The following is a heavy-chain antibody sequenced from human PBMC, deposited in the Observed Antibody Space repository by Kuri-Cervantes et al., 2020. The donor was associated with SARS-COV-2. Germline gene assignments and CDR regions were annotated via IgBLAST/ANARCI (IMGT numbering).Heavy chain of an antibody. J-gene: IGHJ4*02. CDR3: ARPGVVTDYFDS. CDR2: IKRKTDGGTT. Sequence: GGSRRPSCAASGFTFSNAWMSWVPQAPGKGRGWVGRIKRKTDGGTTEYADSVNGRFTISRDNSAHTRYLQMDSLTSEDTAVYLGARPGVVTDYFDSWCQGTLVSVSS. CDR1: GFTFSNAW. V-gene: IGHV3-15*01. D-gene: IGHD2-21*02.